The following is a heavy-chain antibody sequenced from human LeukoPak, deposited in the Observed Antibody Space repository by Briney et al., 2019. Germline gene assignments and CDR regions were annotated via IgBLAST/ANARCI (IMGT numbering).Heavy chain of an antibody. V-gene: IGHV1-2*02. J-gene: IGHJ4*02. D-gene: IGHD3-3*01. CDR2: INPNSGGT. CDR3: ARKDRTSYYDFWSGYSEPFDY. Sequence: ASVKVSCKASGYTFTAYYLHWVRQAPGQGLEWMGWINPNSGGTNYAQKFQGRVTMTRDTSISTAYMELSRLRSDDTAVYYCARKDRTSYYDFWSGYSEPFDYWGQGTLVTVSS. CDR1: GYTFTAYY.